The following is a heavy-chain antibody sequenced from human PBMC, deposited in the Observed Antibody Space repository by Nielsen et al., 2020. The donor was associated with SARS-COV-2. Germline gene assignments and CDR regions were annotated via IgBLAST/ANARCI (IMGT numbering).Heavy chain of an antibody. CDR1: GGSISSGGYY. Sequence: SETLSLTCTVSGGSISSGGYYWSWIRQHPGKGLEWIGYIYYSGSTNYSPSLKSRVTISVDTSKNQFSLQLSSVTAADTAVYYCARVLYGGSYRYFDYWGQGTLVTVSS. CDR2: IYYSGST. D-gene: IGHD1-26*01. V-gene: IGHV4-61*08. J-gene: IGHJ4*02. CDR3: ARVLYGGSYRYFDY.